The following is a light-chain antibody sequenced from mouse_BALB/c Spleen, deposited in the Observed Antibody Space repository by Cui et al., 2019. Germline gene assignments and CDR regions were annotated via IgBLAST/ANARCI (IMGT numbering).Light chain of an antibody. V-gene: IGKV4-57-1*01. Sequence: DNVLTHSSAIMSASPGEKVTITCRASSSVSSSYLHWYQQKSGVSPKLWIYSTSNLTSGVPARFSGSGSGTSYSLTISGVEAEDAATYYCQQYSGYPFTFGSGTKLEIK. CDR2: STS. CDR3: QQYSGYPFT. J-gene: IGKJ4*01. CDR1: SSVSSSY.